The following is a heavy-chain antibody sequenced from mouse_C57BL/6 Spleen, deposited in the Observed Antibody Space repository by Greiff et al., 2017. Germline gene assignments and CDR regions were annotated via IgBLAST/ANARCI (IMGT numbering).Heavy chain of an antibody. CDR1: GFNIKDDY. V-gene: IGHV14-4*01. CDR2: IYPENGDT. CDR3: TARDGYFDV. D-gene: IGHD3-3*01. Sequence: VHVKQFGAELVRPGASVKLSCTASGFNIKDDYMHWVEQRPEQGLEWIGWIYPENGDTEYASKFQGKVTITADTSSNTAYLQLSSLTSEDTAVYYCTARDGYFDVWGTGTTVTVSS. J-gene: IGHJ1*03.